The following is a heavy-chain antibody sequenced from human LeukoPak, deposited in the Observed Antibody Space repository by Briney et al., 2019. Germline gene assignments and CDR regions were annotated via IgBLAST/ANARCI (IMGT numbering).Heavy chain of an antibody. V-gene: IGHV1-8*01. Sequence: ASVKVSCKASGYTFLSYDINWVRQATGQGLEWMGWMNPNSGNTGYAQKFQGRVTMTRNTSISTAYMELSSLRSEDTAVYYCARGRWYYDFWSGYRNWFDPWGQGTLVTVSS. CDR3: ARGRWYYDFWSGYRNWFDP. CDR1: GYTFLSYD. CDR2: MNPNSGNT. J-gene: IGHJ5*02. D-gene: IGHD3-3*01.